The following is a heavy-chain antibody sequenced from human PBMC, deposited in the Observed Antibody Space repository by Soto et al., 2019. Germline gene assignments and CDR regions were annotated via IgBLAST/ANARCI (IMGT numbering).Heavy chain of an antibody. J-gene: IGHJ4*02. Sequence: GGSLRLSCAASGFTFSSYGMSWVRQAPGKGLEWVSAISGSGGSTYYADSVKGQFTISRDNSKNTLYLQMNSLRAEDPAVYFCSKDLIGLTFYYFDYWGQGTLVTVSS. CDR2: ISGSGGST. CDR1: GFTFSSYG. V-gene: IGHV3-23*01. D-gene: IGHD2-21*01. CDR3: SKDLIGLTFYYFDY.